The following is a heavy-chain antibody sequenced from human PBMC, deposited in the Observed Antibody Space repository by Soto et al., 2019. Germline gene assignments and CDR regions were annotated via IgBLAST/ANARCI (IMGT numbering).Heavy chain of an antibody. CDR3: TRWGSSSSSHY. CDR2: IRSKAYGGTT. V-gene: IGHV3-49*03. J-gene: IGHJ4*02. CDR1: GFTFGDYA. D-gene: IGHD6-6*01. Sequence: GGSLRLSCTASGFTFGDYAMSWFRQAPGKGLEWVGFIRSKAYGGTTEYAASVKGRFTISRDDSKSIAYLQMNSLKTEDTAVYYCTRWGSSSSSHYWGQGTLVTVSS.